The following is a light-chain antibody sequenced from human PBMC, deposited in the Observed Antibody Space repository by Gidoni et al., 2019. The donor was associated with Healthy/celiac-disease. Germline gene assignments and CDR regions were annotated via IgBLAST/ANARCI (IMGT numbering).Light chain of an antibody. CDR1: QSVSSY. CDR2: DAS. J-gene: IGKJ2*01. CDR3: QQRSNWPPDT. V-gene: IGKV3-11*01. Sequence: EIVLTQSPATLSFSPGERATLSCRASQSVSSYLAWYQQKPGQAPRLLIYDASNRATGFPARFSGSGSGTDFTLTISSLEPEDFAVYYCQQRSNWPPDTFGQGTKLEIK.